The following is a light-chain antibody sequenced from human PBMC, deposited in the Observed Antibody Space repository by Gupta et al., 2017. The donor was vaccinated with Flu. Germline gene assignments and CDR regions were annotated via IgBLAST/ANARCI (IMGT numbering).Light chain of an antibody. CDR2: GAS. CDR3: QQYNNWPLT. Sequence: EIVMTLLPATLSVTPGERATLSCRASQSVSSNLAWYQQKPGQAPRLLIYGASTRATGIPARFSGSGSGTEFTLTISSLQSEDFAVYYCQQYNNWPLTFGGGTKVEIK. CDR1: QSVSSN. J-gene: IGKJ4*01. V-gene: IGKV3-15*01.